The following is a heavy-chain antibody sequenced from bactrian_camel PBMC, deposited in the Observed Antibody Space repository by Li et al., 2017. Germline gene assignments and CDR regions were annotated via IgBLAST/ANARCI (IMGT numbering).Heavy chain of an antibody. V-gene: IGHV3S63*01. D-gene: IGHD6*01. CDR2: IWTDDGLT. J-gene: IGHJ4*01. Sequence: QVQLVESGGGSVQAGGSLRLTCTASEVTASPDCMGWFRQAPGKEREGVASIWTDDGLTYYADFAKGRFAISRDNAKNTVYLQMNSLKPEDTAMYYCAADRGWRTVVAGCPFGEYKHWGQGTQVTVS. CDR1: EVTASPDC. CDR3: AADRGWRTVVAGCPFGEYKH.